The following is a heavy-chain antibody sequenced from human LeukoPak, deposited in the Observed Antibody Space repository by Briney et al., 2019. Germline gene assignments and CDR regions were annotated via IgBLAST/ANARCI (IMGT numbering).Heavy chain of an antibody. D-gene: IGHD1-26*01. Sequence: SETLSLTCTVSGGSISSYYWSWIQQPPGKGLEWIGCFYYSGNTNSNPSLKSRVAISVDTSKNQFSLKLMSVTAADTAVYYCATVRPENSGSYYWDYWGQGTLVTVSS. J-gene: IGHJ4*02. CDR2: FYYSGNT. CDR3: ATVRPENSGSYYWDY. CDR1: GGSISSYY. V-gene: IGHV4-59*08.